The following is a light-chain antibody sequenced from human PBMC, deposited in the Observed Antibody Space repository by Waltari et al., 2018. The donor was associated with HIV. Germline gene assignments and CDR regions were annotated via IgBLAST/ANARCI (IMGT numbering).Light chain of an antibody. CDR1: QSVTNSL. CDR2: GAS. CDR3: QQYGNSPFT. V-gene: IGKV3-20*01. J-gene: IGKJ3*01. Sequence: EIVLTQSPGTLSLSPGERATLSCRASQSVTNSLLAWYQQKPALAPRLLIYGASSRATGIPDRVSGSGSGTDFTLTISRLEPEDFALYYCQQYGNSPFTFGPGTKVEMK.